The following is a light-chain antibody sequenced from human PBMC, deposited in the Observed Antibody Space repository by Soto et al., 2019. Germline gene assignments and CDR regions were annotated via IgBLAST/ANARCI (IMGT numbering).Light chain of an antibody. V-gene: IGLV2-8*02. CDR3: SSYAGSNNLGV. Sequence: SVLTQPPSACRSPGQPGTIYCTGTSSDIGGYNYVSWYQQHPGKAPKLMIYEVTKRPSGVPDRFSGSKSGNTASLTVSGLQAEDEADYYCSSYAGSNNLGVFGTGTKVTVL. CDR2: EVT. CDR1: SSDIGGYNY. J-gene: IGLJ1*01.